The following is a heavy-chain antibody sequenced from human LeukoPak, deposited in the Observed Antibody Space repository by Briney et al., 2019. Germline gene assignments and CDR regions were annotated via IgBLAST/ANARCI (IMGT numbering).Heavy chain of an antibody. V-gene: IGHV3-23*01. CDR2: ISGSGGNR. J-gene: IGHJ4*02. Sequence: GGSLRLSCAASGFTYSSYAMNWVRQAPGKGLEWVSSISGSGGNRHYADSVKGRFTISRDDSKNTLYLQMNSLRAEDTAVYYCAKGDTTWELPHDYWGQGTLVTVSS. D-gene: IGHD1-26*01. CDR3: AKGDTTWELPHDY. CDR1: GFTYSSYA.